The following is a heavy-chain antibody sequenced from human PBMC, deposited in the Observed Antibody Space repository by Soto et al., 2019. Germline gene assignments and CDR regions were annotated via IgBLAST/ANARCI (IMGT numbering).Heavy chain of an antibody. D-gene: IGHD1-26*01. J-gene: IGHJ5*02. CDR3: ATQEVGGSYVYTFDP. CDR1: GGSMTISSNY. CDR2: IYYSGST. V-gene: IGHV4-39*01. Sequence: SXTLSLTCTVSGGSMTISSNYWCWIRQRPGKGLEWIGSIYYSGSTYYNPSLKSRVTISVDTSKNQFSLKLSSVTAADTAVYYCATQEVGGSYVYTFDPWGQGTLVTVSS.